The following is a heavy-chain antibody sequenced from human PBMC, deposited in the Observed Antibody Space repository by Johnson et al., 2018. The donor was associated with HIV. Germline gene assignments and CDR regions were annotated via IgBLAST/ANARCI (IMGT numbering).Heavy chain of an antibody. V-gene: IGHV3-30*02. CDR2: IRYNGRNT. J-gene: IGHJ3*01. CDR1: GFTFSSYG. D-gene: IGHD3-10*01. CDR3: AKDIYTVSKIRGLIAPALENHGMDV. Sequence: QVQLVESGGGVVQPGRSLRLSCAASGFTFSSYGMHWVRQAPGKGLDWVAFIRYNGRNTFYADSVKGRFNISRDNSKNTLFLHMSDLRPEDTAVYYCAKDIYTVSKIRGLIAPALENHGMDVWGQGTMVTVS.